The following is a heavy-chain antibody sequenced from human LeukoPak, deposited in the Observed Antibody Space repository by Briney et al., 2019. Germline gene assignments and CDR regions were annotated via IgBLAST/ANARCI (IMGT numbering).Heavy chain of an antibody. CDR3: ARESSSSPAGY. CDR1: GFTFSSYS. CDR2: ISSSSSTI. V-gene: IGHV3-48*01. D-gene: IGHD6-13*01. Sequence: GGSLRLSCAASGFTFSSYSMNWVRQAPGKGLEWVSYISSSSSTIYYADSVKGRFTISRDNAKNSLYLQMNSLRAEDTAVYYCARESSSSPAGYWGQGTLVTVSS. J-gene: IGHJ4*02.